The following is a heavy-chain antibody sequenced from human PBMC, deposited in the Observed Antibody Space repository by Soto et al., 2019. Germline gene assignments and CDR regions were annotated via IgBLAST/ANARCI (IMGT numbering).Heavy chain of an antibody. CDR3: ARGEPAGGWQQLVSF. J-gene: IGHJ4*02. Sequence: ASVKVSCKASGYTFTSYGISWVRQAPGQGLEWMGWISAYNGNTNYAQKLQGRVTMTTDTSTSTAYMELRSLRSDDTAVYYCARGEPAGGWQQLVSFWGQGTLVTVSS. V-gene: IGHV1-18*01. CDR1: GYTFTSYG. CDR2: ISAYNGNT. D-gene: IGHD6-6*01.